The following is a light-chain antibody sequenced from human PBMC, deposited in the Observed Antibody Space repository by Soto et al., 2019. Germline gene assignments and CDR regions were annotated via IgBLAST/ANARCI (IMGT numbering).Light chain of an antibody. V-gene: IGKV1-5*01. Sequence: DIQMTKSPSTVSGSVGDRVTMSCRASQSISSWLAWYQQKPGKAPKLLIYDASSLESGVPSRFSGSGSGTEITLTSSSLQPADFATYYCLQDDNFPPTFGEGTKVDIK. CDR3: LQDDNFPPT. CDR2: DAS. J-gene: IGKJ1*01. CDR1: QSISSW.